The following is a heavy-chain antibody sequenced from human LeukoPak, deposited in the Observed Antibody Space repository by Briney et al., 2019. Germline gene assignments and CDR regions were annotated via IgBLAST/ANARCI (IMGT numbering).Heavy chain of an antibody. V-gene: IGHV3-20*04. Sequence: GGSLRLSCAASGFTFDDYGMSWVRHAPGKGLEWVSGINWNGGSTGYADSVTGRFTISRDNAKNSLYLQMNSLRAEDTALYYCARGTLKAAATDFDYWGQGTLVTVSS. D-gene: IGHD6-13*01. CDR1: GFTFDDYG. CDR2: INWNGGST. CDR3: ARGTLKAAATDFDY. J-gene: IGHJ4*02.